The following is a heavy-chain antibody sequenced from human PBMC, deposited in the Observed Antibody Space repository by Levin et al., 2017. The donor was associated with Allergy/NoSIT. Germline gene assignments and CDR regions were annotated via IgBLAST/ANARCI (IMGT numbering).Heavy chain of an antibody. V-gene: IGHV3-48*02. CDR1: GFPSSSYN. Sequence: GESLKISYAASGFPSSSYNMNWVRQAPGKGLEWISYISSSSSTMYYADSVRGRFTISRANAKNSLYLQMNSLRDEDTAVYYCPREGGWGSDAAYWGQGTLVTVSS. CDR3: PREGGWGSDAAY. J-gene: IGHJ4*02. CDR2: ISSSSSTM. D-gene: IGHD3-16*01.